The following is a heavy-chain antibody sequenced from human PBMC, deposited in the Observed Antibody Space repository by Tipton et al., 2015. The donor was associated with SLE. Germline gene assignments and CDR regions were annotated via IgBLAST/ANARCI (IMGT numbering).Heavy chain of an antibody. J-gene: IGHJ6*02. CDR1: RFTFSSDW. CDR3: ARAPDCGGGTCFSFYYYGMDV. V-gene: IGHV3-74*01. CDR2: INPDGRYT. D-gene: IGHD2-21*01. Sequence: SLRLSCASSRFTFSSDWVHWVRQAPGKGLVWVSRINPDGRYTTYADSVRGRFTVSRDNAKNTVYLQMNSLRVEDTAVYYCARAPDCGGGTCFSFYYYGMDVWGQGTTVTVSS.